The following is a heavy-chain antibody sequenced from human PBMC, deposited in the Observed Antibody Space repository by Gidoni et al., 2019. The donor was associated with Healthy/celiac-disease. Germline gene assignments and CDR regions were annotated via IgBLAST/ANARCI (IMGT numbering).Heavy chain of an antibody. CDR1: GFTFSSYA. CDR2: ISGSGGST. V-gene: IGHV3-23*01. Sequence: EVQLLESGGGLVQPGGSLRLSCSASGFTFSSYAMSWVRQAPGKGLEWVSAISGSGGSTYYADSVKGRFTISRDNSKNTLYLQMNSLRAEDTAVYYCAKGVVGATTPFDYWGQGTLVTVSS. D-gene: IGHD1-26*01. J-gene: IGHJ4*02. CDR3: AKGVVGATTPFDY.